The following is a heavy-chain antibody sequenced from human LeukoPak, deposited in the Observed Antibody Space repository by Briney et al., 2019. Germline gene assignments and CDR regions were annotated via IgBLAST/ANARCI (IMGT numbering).Heavy chain of an antibody. D-gene: IGHD6-19*01. J-gene: IGHJ4*02. V-gene: IGHV3-23*01. CDR3: AKDRGSGWYYFDY. CDR1: GFTFSSYA. CDR2: VSGSGGST. Sequence: TGGSLRLSCAASGFTFSSYAMSWVRQAPGKGLEWVSAVSGSGGSTYYADSVKGRFTISRDNSKNTLYLQMNSLRAEDTAVYYCAKDRGSGWYYFDYWGQGTLVTVSS.